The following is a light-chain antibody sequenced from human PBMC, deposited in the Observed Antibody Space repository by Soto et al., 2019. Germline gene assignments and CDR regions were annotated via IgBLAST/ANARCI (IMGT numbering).Light chain of an antibody. Sequence: EILMTQSPLTLSVSPGERATLSCRASQNINSNLAWYQQRHGQAPRVLIYGASSRASGIPDRFSGSGSGTDFTLTINRLEPDDFVVYYCQQYKDWPPLTCGGGTRVDIK. CDR3: QQYKDWPPLT. J-gene: IGKJ4*01. V-gene: IGKV3D-15*01. CDR1: QNINSN. CDR2: GAS.